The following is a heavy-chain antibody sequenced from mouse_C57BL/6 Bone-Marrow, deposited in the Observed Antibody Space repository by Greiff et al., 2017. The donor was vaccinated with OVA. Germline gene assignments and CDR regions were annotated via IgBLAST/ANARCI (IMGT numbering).Heavy chain of an antibody. Sequence: EVHLVESWGGFVPPGGSLKLSCSAFGFTFRDYFLYWVRQTSEKRLGWVADICNGGGSTYYPDTVKGRFTISRDHAKNTLYLPMSRLKSEDTAMYYCARPDYDWFAYWGQGTLVTVSA. J-gene: IGHJ3*01. V-gene: IGHV5-12*01. D-gene: IGHD2-4*01. CDR2: ICNGGGST. CDR3: ARPDYDWFAY. CDR1: GFTFRDYF.